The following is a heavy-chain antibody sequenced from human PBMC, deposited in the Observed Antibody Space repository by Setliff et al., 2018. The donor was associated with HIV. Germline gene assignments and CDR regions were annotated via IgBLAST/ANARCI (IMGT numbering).Heavy chain of an antibody. Sequence: SETLSLTCSVSGVSISSYYWSWIRHSPGKGLEWIGIIFPGGATNYNPSLMSRVTISVDTSKNHLFLKLTSVTTADTAVYFCAKSSPSIGYITDCWGQGAPVTVSS. CDR3: AKSSPSIGYITDC. CDR1: GVSISSYY. V-gene: IGHV4-59*01. D-gene: IGHD5-12*01. J-gene: IGHJ4*02. CDR2: IFPGGAT.